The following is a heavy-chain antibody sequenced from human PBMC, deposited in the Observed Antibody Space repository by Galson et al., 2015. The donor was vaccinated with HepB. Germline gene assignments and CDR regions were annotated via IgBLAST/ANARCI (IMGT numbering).Heavy chain of an antibody. CDR1: GYSSSFYW. J-gene: IGHJ4*02. CDR2: TDPTDSYS. CDR3: ATQTTNDFGDYTFDN. V-gene: IGHV5-10-1*01. D-gene: IGHD4-17*01. Sequence: QSGAEVKKPGESLKISCKASGYSSSFYWISWVRQMPGKGLEWVGKTDPTDSYSDYNPSFQGHVTISGDKSITTAYLQWNSLQASDTAIYYCATQTTNDFGDYTFDNWGQGTLVTVSS.